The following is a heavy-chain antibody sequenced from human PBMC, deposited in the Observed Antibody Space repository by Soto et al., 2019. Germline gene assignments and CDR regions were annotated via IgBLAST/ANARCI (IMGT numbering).Heavy chain of an antibody. CDR2: INPNSGGT. J-gene: IGHJ4*02. D-gene: IGHD6-19*01. CDR1: GYTFTGYY. Sequence: GASVEVSCKASGYTFTGYYMHWVRQAPGQGLEWMGWINPNSGGTNYAQKFQGWVTMTRDTSINTAYMELSRLRSDDTAVYYCARVQSQWLARGGFDYWGQGTLVTVSS. V-gene: IGHV1-2*04. CDR3: ARVQSQWLARGGFDY.